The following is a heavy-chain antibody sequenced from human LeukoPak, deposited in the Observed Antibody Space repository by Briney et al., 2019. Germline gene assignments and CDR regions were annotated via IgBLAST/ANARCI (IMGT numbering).Heavy chain of an antibody. D-gene: IGHD1-26*01. V-gene: IGHV4-59*01. CDR3: ASQAGSYYFRAFDI. Sequence: SETLSLTCTGSGGSISSYYWSWIRQPPGKGLEWIGYIYYSGSTNYNPSLKSRVTISVDTSKNQFSLKLSSVTAADTAVYYCASQAGSYYFRAFDIWGQGTMVTVSS. CDR2: IYYSGST. J-gene: IGHJ3*02. CDR1: GGSISSYY.